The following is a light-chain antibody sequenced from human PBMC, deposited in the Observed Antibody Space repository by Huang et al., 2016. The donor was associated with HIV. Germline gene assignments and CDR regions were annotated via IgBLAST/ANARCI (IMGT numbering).Light chain of an antibody. CDR3: QQRRNWPLT. J-gene: IGKJ4*01. CDR2: DVS. CDR1: QSVGSD. V-gene: IGKV3-11*01. Sequence: EIVLTQSPATLSLSPGERATLSCRASQSVGSDLAWYQQKPGQAPRLLIYDVSNRATGIPARFSGSGSGTDFTLSISSLEPEDFAVYYCQQRRNWPLTFGGGTKVEIK.